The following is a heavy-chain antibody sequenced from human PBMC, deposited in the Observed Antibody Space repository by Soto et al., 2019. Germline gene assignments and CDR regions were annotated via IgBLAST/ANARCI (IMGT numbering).Heavy chain of an antibody. CDR1: GFTFSTYA. Sequence: GGSLRLSCAASGFTFSTYAMSWVRQAPGKGLEWVSAISSSSSTIYYADSVKGRFTISRDNAKNPLYLQMNSLRAEDTAVYYCARGVISGSYLDYGGQGILVTSPQ. V-gene: IGHV3-48*01. D-gene: IGHD1-26*01. CDR2: ISSSSSTI. J-gene: IGHJ4*02. CDR3: ARGVISGSYLDY.